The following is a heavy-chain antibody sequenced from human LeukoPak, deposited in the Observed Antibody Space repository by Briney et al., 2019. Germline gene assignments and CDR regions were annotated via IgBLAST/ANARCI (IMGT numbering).Heavy chain of an antibody. J-gene: IGHJ4*02. CDR3: AKDDSNNYYEY. V-gene: IGHV3-7*01. Sequence: GGSLRLSCEASGFNFSQAWMTWVRQAPGKGLEWVASISHDGGNKQYAESIKGRLTISRDNVKNSLYLEINSLRADDTAIYYCAKDDSNNYYEYWGQGTLVTVSA. CDR1: GFNFSQAW. D-gene: IGHD2-15*01. CDR2: ISHDGGNK.